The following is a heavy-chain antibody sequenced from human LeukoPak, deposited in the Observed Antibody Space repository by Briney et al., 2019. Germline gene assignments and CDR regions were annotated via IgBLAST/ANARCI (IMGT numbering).Heavy chain of an antibody. Sequence: GGSLRLSCAASGVTFSTHAMHWVRQAPGKGLEWLALISYDGSNEYYADSVKGRFTISRDNSKSTLYLQMNSLRAEDTAVYYCARGGLMYSYGSGTYYYGMDVWGQGTTVTVSS. D-gene: IGHD3-10*01. J-gene: IGHJ6*02. CDR1: GVTFSTHA. V-gene: IGHV3-30*04. CDR2: ISYDGSNE. CDR3: ARGGLMYSYGSGTYYYGMDV.